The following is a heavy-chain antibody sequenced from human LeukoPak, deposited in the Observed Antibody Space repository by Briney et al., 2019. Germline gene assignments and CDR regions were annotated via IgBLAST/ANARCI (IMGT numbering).Heavy chain of an antibody. J-gene: IGHJ4*02. V-gene: IGHV4-31*03. CDR3: AKEGLSSMNWDS. D-gene: IGHD1-1*01. Sequence: SETLSLTCTVSGGSISSGGHYWTWIRQLPGKCLEWIGYIFYSGSTYYNPSLKSRVSISVDTSKNQFSLKLNSVTAADTAVYYCAKEGLSSMNWDSWGQGALVTVSS. CDR1: GGSISSGGHY. CDR2: IFYSGST.